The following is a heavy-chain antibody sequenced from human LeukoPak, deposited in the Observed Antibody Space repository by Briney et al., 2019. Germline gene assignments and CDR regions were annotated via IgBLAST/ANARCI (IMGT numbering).Heavy chain of an antibody. D-gene: IGHD3-16*01. CDR2: ISGSGSST. J-gene: IGHJ4*02. V-gene: IGHV3-23*01. CDR1: GFTFSTYN. Sequence: GGSLRLSCAASGFTFSTYNMNWVRQAPGKGLEWVSGISGSGSSTYYADSVKGRFTISRDNSKNTLYFQMNSLRVEDTAVYYCAKDWGYWGQGTLVTVFS. CDR3: AKDWGY.